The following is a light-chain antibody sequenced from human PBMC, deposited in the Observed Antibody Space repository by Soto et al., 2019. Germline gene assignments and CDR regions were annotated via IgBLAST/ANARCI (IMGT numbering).Light chain of an antibody. CDR1: SGSIASNY. CDR2: EDN. J-gene: IGLJ2*01. CDR3: QSYDSSNPVV. Sequence: NFMLTQPHSVSESPGKTVAISFTRSSGSIASNYVRWYQQRPGSAPTTVIYEDNQRPSGVPDRFSGSIDSSSNSASLTISGLKTEDEADYYCQSYDSSNPVVFGGGTKLTVL. V-gene: IGLV6-57*04.